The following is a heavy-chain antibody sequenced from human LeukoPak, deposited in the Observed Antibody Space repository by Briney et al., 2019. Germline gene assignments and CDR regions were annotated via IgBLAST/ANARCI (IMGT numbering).Heavy chain of an antibody. D-gene: IGHD3-10*01. CDR1: GLTFSNYA. CDR3: AKDSAHSYYYGSGSYYQF. CDR2: VSGGGDST. J-gene: IGHJ4*02. Sequence: GGSLRLSCAASGLTFSNYAMSWVRQAPGRGLEWVSAVSGGGDSTYYADSVKGRFTISRDNSRNTVYLQMSSLRAEDTALYYCAKDSAHSYYYGSGSYYQFWGQGTLVTVSS. V-gene: IGHV3-23*01.